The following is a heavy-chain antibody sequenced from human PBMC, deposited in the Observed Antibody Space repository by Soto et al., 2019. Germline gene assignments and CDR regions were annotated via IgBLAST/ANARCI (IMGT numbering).Heavy chain of an antibody. CDR2: TRSNGEYT. V-gene: IGHV3-23*01. Sequence: GGSLRLSCAGSGFTFSDYAMTWVRQAPGKGLEWVSTTRSNGEYTYYGDSAKGRFTVSRDNSKNTLYLEMSSVRAEDTAVYYCAKDSRNVAVSAASVYGMDVWGQGTKVTVYS. D-gene: IGHD2-2*01. CDR3: AKDSRNVAVSAASVYGMDV. J-gene: IGHJ6*02. CDR1: GFTFSDYA.